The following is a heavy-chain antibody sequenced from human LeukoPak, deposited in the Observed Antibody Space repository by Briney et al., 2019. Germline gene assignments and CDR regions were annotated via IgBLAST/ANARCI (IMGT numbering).Heavy chain of an antibody. V-gene: IGHV4-34*01. J-gene: IGHJ5*02. D-gene: IGHD3-3*01. CDR1: GGSFSGYF. CDR2: INYRGST. CDR3: ARDHYDFWSGNWFDP. Sequence: SETLSLTCAVYGGSFSGYFWTWIRQPPGKGLEWIGEINYRGSTNYNPSLKSRVTISVDTSKNQFSLKLSSVTAADTAVYYCARDHYDFWSGNWFDPWGQGTLVTVSS.